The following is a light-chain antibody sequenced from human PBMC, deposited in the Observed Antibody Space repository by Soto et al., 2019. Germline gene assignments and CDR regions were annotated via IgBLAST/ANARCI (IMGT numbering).Light chain of an antibody. V-gene: IGKV3-20*01. J-gene: IGKJ3*01. CDR1: QSVSSSF. Sequence: EIVLTQSPGTLSLSPGERATLSCRASQSVSSSFLAWYQQKPGQAPRLLIYGASSRATGIPDRFSGSGSGTDFTLTIRGLESEDFAVYYCPQYDRSAPLTLGPGTKVDI. CDR2: GAS. CDR3: PQYDRSAPLT.